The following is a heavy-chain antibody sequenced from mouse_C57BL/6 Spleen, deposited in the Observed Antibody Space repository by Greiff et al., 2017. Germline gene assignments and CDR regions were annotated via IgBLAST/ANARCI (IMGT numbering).Heavy chain of an antibody. J-gene: IGHJ3*01. CDR3: ARGGSSSFAY. D-gene: IGHD1-1*01. V-gene: IGHV3-6*01. CDR1: GYSITSGYY. CDR2: ISYDGSN. Sequence: EVQLVESGPGLVKPSQSLSLTCSVTGYSITSGYYWNWIRQFPGNKLEWMGYISYDGSNNYNPSLKNRISITSEKSKNQFFRKLNSVTTEDTATYYCARGGSSSFAYWGQGTLVTVSA.